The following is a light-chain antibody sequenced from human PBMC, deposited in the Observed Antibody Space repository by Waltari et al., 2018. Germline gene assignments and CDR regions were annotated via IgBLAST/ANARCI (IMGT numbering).Light chain of an antibody. V-gene: IGLV3-25*03. Sequence: SYELTQPPSVSVSPGQTARIPCSGDALPQQYAYWYQQKAGPAPVQVMSKDRGGPSGIRERFPGSTSGTTVTLIIREVQAEDEADYDCQSTDINGLYVVFGAGTKLTVL. CDR2: KDR. CDR1: ALPQQY. CDR3: QSTDINGLYVV. J-gene: IGLJ2*01.